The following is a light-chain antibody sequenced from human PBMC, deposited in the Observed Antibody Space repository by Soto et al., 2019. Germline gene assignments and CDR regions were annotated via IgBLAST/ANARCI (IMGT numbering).Light chain of an antibody. V-gene: IGKV3-20*01. CDR1: PSVSGSN. CDR3: QHFGSSLRT. Sequence: EIVLTQSPGTLSSSPGERSTLSCRASPSVSGSNLAWYQQKPGQAPRXXIYGASTRATGIPARFSGSGSGTDLTITINSLQPEDFEVYYCQHFGSSLRTFGQGTKVDNK. J-gene: IGKJ1*01. CDR2: GAS.